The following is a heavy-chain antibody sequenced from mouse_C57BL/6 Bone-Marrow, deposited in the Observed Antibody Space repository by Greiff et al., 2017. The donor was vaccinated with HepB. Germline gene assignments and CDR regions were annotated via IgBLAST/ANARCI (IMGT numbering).Heavy chain of an antibody. J-gene: IGHJ2*01. CDR1: GYTFTSYW. Sequence: QVQLQQPGAELVKPGASVKMSCKASGYTFTSYWITWVKQRPGQGLEWIGDIYPGSGSTNYNEKFKSKATMTVDTSSSTAYMQLRSLTSEDSAVYYCARGGMVTTGYWGQGTTLTVSS. V-gene: IGHV1-55*01. CDR3: ARGGMVTTGY. CDR2: IYPGSGST. D-gene: IGHD2-2*01.